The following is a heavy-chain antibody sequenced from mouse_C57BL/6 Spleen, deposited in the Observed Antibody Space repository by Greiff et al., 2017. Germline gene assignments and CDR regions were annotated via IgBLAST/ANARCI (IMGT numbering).Heavy chain of an antibody. Sequence: QVHVKQPGAELVKPGASVKLSCKASGYTFTSYWMQWVKQRPGQGLEWIGEIDPSDNYTNYNQKFKGKATLTVETSSSTAYMQLSSLTSEDSAVYYCARPVVAEAMDYWGQGTSVTVSS. CDR2: IDPSDNYT. CDR1: GYTFTSYW. J-gene: IGHJ4*01. CDR3: ARPVVAEAMDY. D-gene: IGHD1-1*01. V-gene: IGHV1-50*01.